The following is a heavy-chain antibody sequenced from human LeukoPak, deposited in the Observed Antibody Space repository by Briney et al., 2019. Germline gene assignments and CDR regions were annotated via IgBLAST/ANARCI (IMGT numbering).Heavy chain of an antibody. CDR3: ARDSPRSYTAFGY. CDR1: GGSISSYY. D-gene: IGHD3-16*01. V-gene: IGHV4-59*01. Sequence: RSETLSLTCTVSGGSISSYYWSWTRQPPGKGLEWIGDIYYSGSTNYNPSLKSRVTISVDTSKNQFSLKLSSVTAADTAVYYCARDSPRSYTAFGYWGQGTLVTVSS. J-gene: IGHJ4*02. CDR2: IYYSGST.